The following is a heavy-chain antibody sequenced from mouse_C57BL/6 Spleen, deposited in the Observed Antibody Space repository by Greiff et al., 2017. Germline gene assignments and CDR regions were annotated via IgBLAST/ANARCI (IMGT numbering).Heavy chain of an antibody. Sequence: DVKLVESGGGLVQPGGSLTLSCAASGFTFSDYGMAWVRQAPKKGPEWVAFISDLAYSIYYADTVTGRFTISKENAKNTLYLERSSLRSEDTAMYYCARRGLGENDMDYWGKGTSVTVSS. V-gene: IGHV5-15*01. CDR3: ARRGLGENDMDY. J-gene: IGHJ4*01. CDR2: ISDLAYSI. D-gene: IGHD3-1*01. CDR1: GFTFSDYG.